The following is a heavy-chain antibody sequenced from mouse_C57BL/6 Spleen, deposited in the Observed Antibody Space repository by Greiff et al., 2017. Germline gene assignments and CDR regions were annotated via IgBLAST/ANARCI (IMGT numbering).Heavy chain of an antibody. Sequence: SGPELVKPGASVKMSCKASGYTFTDYNMHWVKQSHGKSLEWIGYINPNNGGTSYNQKFKGKATLTVNKSSSTAYMELRSLTSEDSAVYYCASSGPYYFDYWGQGTTLTVSS. D-gene: IGHD3-2*02. CDR2: INPNNGGT. V-gene: IGHV1-22*01. CDR1: GYTFTDYN. J-gene: IGHJ2*01. CDR3: ASSGPYYFDY.